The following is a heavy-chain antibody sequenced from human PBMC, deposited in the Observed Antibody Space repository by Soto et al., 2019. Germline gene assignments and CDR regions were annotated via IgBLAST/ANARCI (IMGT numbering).Heavy chain of an antibody. J-gene: IGHJ4*02. CDR2: IHSSSSTI. Sequence: PGGSLRLSCAASGFTFSSYGMHWVRQAPGKGLEWVSFIHSSSSTIYYADSVKGRFTISRDNAKNSLYLQTNSLRDEDTAVYYCARDRGYTYGFDFWGQGALVTVSS. D-gene: IGHD5-18*01. V-gene: IGHV3-48*02. CDR1: GFTFSSYG. CDR3: ARDRGYTYGFDF.